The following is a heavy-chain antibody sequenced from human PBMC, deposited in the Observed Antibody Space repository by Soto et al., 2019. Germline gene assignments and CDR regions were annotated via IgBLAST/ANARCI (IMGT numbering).Heavy chain of an antibody. CDR2: INHSGST. V-gene: IGHV4-34*01. J-gene: IGHJ5*02. Sequence: QVQLQQWGAGLLKPSETLSLTCAVYGGSFSGYYWSWIRQPPGKGLEWIGEINHSGSTNYNPSLKSQVTISVDTPKTQFSLNLSSVTAADTAVYYCARGGPIVGVVAATYNWFDPWGQGTLVTVSS. D-gene: IGHD2-15*01. CDR1: GGSFSGYY. CDR3: ARGGPIVGVVAATYNWFDP.